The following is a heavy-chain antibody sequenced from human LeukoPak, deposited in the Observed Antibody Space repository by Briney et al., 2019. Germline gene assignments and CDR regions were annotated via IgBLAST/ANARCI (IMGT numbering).Heavy chain of an antibody. CDR1: GFTFSSYA. J-gene: IGHJ4*02. CDR2: ISGSGGST. D-gene: IGHD3-22*01. V-gene: IGHV3-23*01. Sequence: GSLRLSCAASGFTFSSYAMSWVRQAPGKGLEWVSAISGSGGSTYYADSVKGRFTISRDNSKNTLYLQMNSLRAEDTAVYYCAKVGGAGYYYDPIDYWGQGTLVTVSS. CDR3: AKVGGAGYYYDPIDY.